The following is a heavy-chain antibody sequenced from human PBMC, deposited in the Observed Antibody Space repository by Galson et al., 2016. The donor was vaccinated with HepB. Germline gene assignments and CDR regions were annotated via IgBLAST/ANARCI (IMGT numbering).Heavy chain of an antibody. CDR1: GFVFSNFG. D-gene: IGHD1-1*01. V-gene: IGHV3-23*01. CDR3: AKERLVRRIFDH. J-gene: IGHJ4*02. Sequence: SLRLSCAASGFVFSNFGLSWVRQAPGKGLEWVASISTRRTTYYSDSVQGRFTIPRDNSNNTLYLQMKGLRAEDTAVYYCAKERLVRRIFDHWGQGTLLTVSS. CDR2: ISTRRTT.